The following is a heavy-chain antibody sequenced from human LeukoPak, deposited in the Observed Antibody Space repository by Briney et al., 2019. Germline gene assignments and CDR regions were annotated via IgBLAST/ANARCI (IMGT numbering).Heavy chain of an antibody. D-gene: IGHD3-3*01. CDR1: GFTFSTYA. Sequence: PGGSLRLSCAASGFTFSTYAMSWVRQAPGKGLEWVSAIRGSGDSTYYADSVKGRFTISRDNSNNTLYLQMDSLRAEDTAVYYCAKAGRLYYNFWSGLGDFWGQGTLVTVSS. V-gene: IGHV3-23*01. CDR3: AKAGRLYYNFWSGLGDF. J-gene: IGHJ4*02. CDR2: IRGSGDST.